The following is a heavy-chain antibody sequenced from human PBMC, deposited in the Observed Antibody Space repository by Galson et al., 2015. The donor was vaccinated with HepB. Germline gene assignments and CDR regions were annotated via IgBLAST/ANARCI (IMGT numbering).Heavy chain of an antibody. Sequence: SLRLSCAASGFAFSTSAMHWVRQTPGKGLEWVAIISSDGDSEDYTDSVKGRFTISRDNSKTTLYLQMDTLRPEDTALYYCARGGDCSKTNDYPPFDSWGQGPSVTVSS. J-gene: IGHJ4*02. D-gene: IGHD2-2*01. CDR1: GFAFSTSA. CDR2: ISSDGDSE. CDR3: ARGGDCSKTNDYPPFDS. V-gene: IGHV3-30-3*01.